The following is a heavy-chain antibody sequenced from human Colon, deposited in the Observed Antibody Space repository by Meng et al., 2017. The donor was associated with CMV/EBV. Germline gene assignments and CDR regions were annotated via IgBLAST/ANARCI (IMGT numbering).Heavy chain of an antibody. CDR2: ISYDSGYI. CDR3: ARVVAVVPLAHPTRYYFYAMDV. CDR1: YS. J-gene: IGHJ6*02. V-gene: IGHV3-21*01. Sequence: YSMNWVRQAPGKGLEWVSSISYDSGYIYYADSVKGRFTISRDDAKKSLYLQMNSLRAEDTAVYYCARVVAVVPLAHPTRYYFYAMDVWGQGTTVTVSS. D-gene: IGHD2-15*01.